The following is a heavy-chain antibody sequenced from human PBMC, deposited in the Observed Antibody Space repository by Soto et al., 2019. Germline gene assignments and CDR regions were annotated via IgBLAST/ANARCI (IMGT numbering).Heavy chain of an antibody. Sequence: QEQLQQSGPGLVKASQTLSLTCAISGDSVSSNTAAWNWIRLSPSRGLEWLGRTYYRSKWHNDYALSVKSRITINSDTSKNQFSLQLNSVTPEDTAVYFCARQRSSNEYYHGLDVWGQGTTVTVSS. V-gene: IGHV6-1*01. D-gene: IGHD1-1*01. CDR1: GDSVSSNTAA. J-gene: IGHJ6*02. CDR2: TYYRSKWHN. CDR3: ARQRSSNEYYHGLDV.